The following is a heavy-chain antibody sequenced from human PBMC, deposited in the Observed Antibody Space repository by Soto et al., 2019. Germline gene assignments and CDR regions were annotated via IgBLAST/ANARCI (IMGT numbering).Heavy chain of an antibody. D-gene: IGHD5-12*01. CDR1: GYTFTSYG. V-gene: IGHV1-18*01. Sequence: QVQLVQSGAEVKKPGASVKVSCKASGYTFTSYGISWVRQAPGQGLEWMGWISAYNGNTNYAQKLQGRVTMTTDTATSTAYMERRSLRSDDTAVYYCARVNSGYSGYGNYWYFDLWGRGTLVTVSS. CDR3: ARVNSGYSGYGNYWYFDL. J-gene: IGHJ2*01. CDR2: ISAYNGNT.